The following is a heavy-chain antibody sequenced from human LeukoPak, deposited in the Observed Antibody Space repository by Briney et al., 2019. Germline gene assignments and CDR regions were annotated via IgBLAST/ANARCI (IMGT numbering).Heavy chain of an antibody. Sequence: GGSLKLSCAASGFTLSSYGMHWVRQAPGKGLEWVAVISYDGNAKHYADSVKGRFTISRDNSKNTLYLQMNSLRSEDTAVYYCAKEKVFTSTSWTTIEYWGQGTLVTVSS. J-gene: IGHJ4*02. CDR3: AKEKVFTSTSWTTIEY. CDR1: GFTLSSYG. CDR2: ISYDGNAK. V-gene: IGHV3-30*18. D-gene: IGHD6-13*01.